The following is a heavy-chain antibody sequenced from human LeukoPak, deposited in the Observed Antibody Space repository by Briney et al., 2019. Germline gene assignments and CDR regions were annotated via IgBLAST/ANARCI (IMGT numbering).Heavy chain of an antibody. J-gene: IGHJ4*02. CDR2: IYYSGST. CDR1: GGSISSSSYY. Sequence: SETLSLTCTVSGGSISSSSYYWGWIRQPPGKGLEWIGSIYYSGSTYYNPSLKSRVTISVDTSKNQFSLKLSSVTAADTAVYYCARDISPGRRPYYYDSSGYFDYWGQGTLVTVSS. D-gene: IGHD3-22*01. CDR3: ARDISPGRRPYYYDSSGYFDY. V-gene: IGHV4-39*07.